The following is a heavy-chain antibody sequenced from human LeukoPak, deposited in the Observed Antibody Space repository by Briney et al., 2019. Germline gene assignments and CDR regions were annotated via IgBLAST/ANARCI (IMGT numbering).Heavy chain of an antibody. D-gene: IGHD3-10*01. Sequence: GESLKISCQASGYKFTNYWIGWVRQMPGKGLECLGIIFPGDLEVRYSPSFQGQVTISSDKSTSTAYLQWGSLKASDTAMYYCARHPHDYYGSGSYPLFDLWGQGTLVTVSS. V-gene: IGHV5-51*01. CDR2: IFPGDLEV. CDR1: GYKFTNYW. J-gene: IGHJ4*01. CDR3: ARHPHDYYGSGSYPLFDL.